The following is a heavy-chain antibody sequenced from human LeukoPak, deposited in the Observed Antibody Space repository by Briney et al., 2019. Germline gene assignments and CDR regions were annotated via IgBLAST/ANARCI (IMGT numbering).Heavy chain of an antibody. Sequence: PGGSLRLSCAASEFMFSSNWMSWVRQAPGKGLEWVAVISYDGSNKYYADSVKGRFTISRDNSKNSLYLQMNSLRAEDTAVYYCARGSTYYDSSGQVPFDYWGQGTLVTVSS. D-gene: IGHD3-22*01. CDR1: EFMFSSNW. J-gene: IGHJ4*02. V-gene: IGHV3-30-3*01. CDR3: ARGSTYYDSSGQVPFDY. CDR2: ISYDGSNK.